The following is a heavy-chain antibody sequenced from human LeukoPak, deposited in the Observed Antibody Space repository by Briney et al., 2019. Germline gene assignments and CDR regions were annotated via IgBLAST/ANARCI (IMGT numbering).Heavy chain of an antibody. V-gene: IGHV3-74*01. CDR1: GFTFSSYW. D-gene: IGHD2-8*01. CDR3: TREMRVYPGIEDY. Sequence: GGSLRLSCAASGFTFSSYWMHWVRQAPGKGLVWVSRINSDGSITSYADSVKGRFTISRDNAKNTLYLQMNSLIVDDTAVYYFTREMRVYPGIEDYWGQGTLVTVSS. J-gene: IGHJ4*02. CDR2: INSDGSIT.